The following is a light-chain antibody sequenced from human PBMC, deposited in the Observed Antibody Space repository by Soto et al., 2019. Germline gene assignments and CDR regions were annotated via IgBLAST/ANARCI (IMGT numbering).Light chain of an antibody. V-gene: IGKV3-11*01. Sequence: EIVLTQSPATLSLSPGERATISCRASQSVSSYLAWYQQKPGKAPRLLIYDASNRATGIPARFSGSGSGTDFTLTISSLEPEDVAVYYCQQRSNSPTFGQGTKVEI. CDR1: QSVSSY. CDR2: DAS. CDR3: QQRSNSPT. J-gene: IGKJ1*01.